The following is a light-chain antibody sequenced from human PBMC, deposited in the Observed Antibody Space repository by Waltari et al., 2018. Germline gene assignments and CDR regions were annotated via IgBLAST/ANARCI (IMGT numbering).Light chain of an antibody. CDR3: QTWDLITVT. V-gene: IGLV3-1*01. Sequence: SYEVTQPPSVSVSPGNTASLFCSGENLGHKYTSWYQQKTGQSPLLVMHQNNVRPSGIPERFSGSSSGNTATLTISGTQAMDEAVYFCQTWDLITVTFGGGTKLTVL. CDR2: QNN. J-gene: IGLJ2*01. CDR1: NLGHKY.